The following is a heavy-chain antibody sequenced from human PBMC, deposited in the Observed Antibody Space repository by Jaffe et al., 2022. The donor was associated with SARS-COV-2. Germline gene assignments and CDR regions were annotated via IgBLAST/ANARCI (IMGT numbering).Heavy chain of an antibody. CDR2: IIGGGSAI. CDR3: ARGGLSADVLFDP. D-gene: IGHD2-8*01. CDR1: GFTFSNYN. J-gene: IGHJ5*02. Sequence: EVQLVESGGGLVQPGGSLRLSCAASGFTFSNYNMHWVRQAPGKGLEWLSYIIGGGSAIKYADSVKGRFTISRDNAENSLYLQMNSLRDEDTAVYYCARGGLSADVLFDPWGQGTLVTVSS. V-gene: IGHV3-48*02.